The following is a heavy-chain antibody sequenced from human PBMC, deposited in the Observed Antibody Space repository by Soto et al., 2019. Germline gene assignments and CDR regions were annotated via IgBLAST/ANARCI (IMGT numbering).Heavy chain of an antibody. Sequence: EVQLVESGGGLVQPGGSLRLSCAASGFTVSSNYMSWVRQAPGKGLEWVSVIYSGGSTYYADSVKGRFTISRDNSKNTLYLQMNSLRGEDTAVYYCARDRIPTGMDVWGQGTTVTVPS. CDR1: GFTVSSNY. V-gene: IGHV3-66*01. CDR2: IYSGGST. J-gene: IGHJ6*02. CDR3: ARDRIPTGMDV.